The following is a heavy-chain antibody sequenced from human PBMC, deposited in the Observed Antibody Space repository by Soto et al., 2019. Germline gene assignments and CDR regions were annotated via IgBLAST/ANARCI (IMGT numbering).Heavy chain of an antibody. CDR2: IYSGGYT. Sequence: EVQLVESGGGLIQPGGSLRLSCAVSGFTVSNNYMSWVRQAPGKGLEGVSVIYSGGYTAYGDSVKGRFTISRDNSKNTLYVKRNSRGADDRAVYYGGAPGGGGGYWGQGTLVTVSS. J-gene: IGHJ4*02. V-gene: IGHV3-53*01. CDR1: GFTVSNNY. D-gene: IGHD3-10*01. CDR3: GAPGGGGGY.